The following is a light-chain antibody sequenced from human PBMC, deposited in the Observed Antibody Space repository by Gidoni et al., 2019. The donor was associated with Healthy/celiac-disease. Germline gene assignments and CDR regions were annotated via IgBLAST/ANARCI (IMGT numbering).Light chain of an antibody. J-gene: IGKJ1*01. CDR1: QSVSSSY. CDR2: VAS. Sequence: EIVLTPSPGTLSLSPGERATLSCRASQSVSSSYLAWYQTKPGQAPRLRIYVASSRATGIPDRLRGSGSGTDFTLTISRLEPEDFAVYYCQQYGSSPWTFGQGTKVEI. CDR3: QQYGSSPWT. V-gene: IGKV3-20*01.